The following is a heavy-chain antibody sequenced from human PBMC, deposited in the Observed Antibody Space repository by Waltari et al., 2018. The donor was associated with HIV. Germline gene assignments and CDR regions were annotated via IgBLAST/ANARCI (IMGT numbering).Heavy chain of an antibody. J-gene: IGHJ4*02. Sequence: EVQLVESGGGLVQPGRSLRLSCAASGFTFDDYAMHWVRQAPGKGLEWVSGIRWDSGSIGYADSVKGRFTISRDNAKNSLYLQMNSLRAEDTALYYCAKDAGSSWNDFDYWGQGTLVTVSS. V-gene: IGHV3-9*01. CDR3: AKDAGSSWNDFDY. CDR2: IRWDSGSI. CDR1: GFTFDDYA. D-gene: IGHD6-13*01.